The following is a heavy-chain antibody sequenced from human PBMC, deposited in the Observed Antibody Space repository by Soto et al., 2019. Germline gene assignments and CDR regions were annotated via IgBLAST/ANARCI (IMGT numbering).Heavy chain of an antibody. CDR3: ARRLEPVDFWFDP. V-gene: IGHV4-39*01. Sequence: SETLSLTCTVSGGSISSSSYYWGWIRQPPGKGLEWIGSIYYSGSTYYNPSLKSRVTISVDTSKNQFSLKLSSVTAADTAVYYCARRLEPVDFWFDPWGQGTLVTVSS. CDR2: IYYSGST. J-gene: IGHJ5*02. CDR1: GGSISSSSYY. D-gene: IGHD1-1*01.